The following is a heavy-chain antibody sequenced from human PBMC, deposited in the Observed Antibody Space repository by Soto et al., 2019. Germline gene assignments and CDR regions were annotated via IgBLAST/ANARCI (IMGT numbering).Heavy chain of an antibody. CDR2: IKQDGSEK. D-gene: IGHD2-2*01. CDR1: GFIFSNYW. J-gene: IGHJ4*02. CDR3: AKNNLYCSSTNCFVFDY. Sequence: EVQVVESGGGLVQPGGSLRLSCAASGFIFSNYWMSWVRQAPGKGLEWVANIKQDGSEKHYVDSVKGRFTISRDNVDNSLYLQMNSLRAEDTAVYYCAKNNLYCSSTNCFVFDYWGQGTLVTVSS. V-gene: IGHV3-7*01.